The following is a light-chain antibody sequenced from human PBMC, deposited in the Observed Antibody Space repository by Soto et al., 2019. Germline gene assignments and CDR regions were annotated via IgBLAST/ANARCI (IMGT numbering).Light chain of an antibody. CDR1: SSNIESKT. Sequence: QSVLTQPPSASGTPGQRVTISCSGSSSNIESKTVNWYQQLPGTAPKFLIYSNNQRPSGVPKRFSGSKSGTSASLAISGLQSEDEADYYCATWDDSLNGHVVFGGGTQLTVL. CDR2: SNN. V-gene: IGLV1-44*01. CDR3: ATWDDSLNGHVV. J-gene: IGLJ2*01.